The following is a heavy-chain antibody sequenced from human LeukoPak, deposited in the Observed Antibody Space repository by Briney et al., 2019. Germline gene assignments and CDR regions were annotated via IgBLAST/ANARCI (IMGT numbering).Heavy chain of an antibody. D-gene: IGHD3-10*01. CDR3: ASTLRVTMVRGVPAEYFQH. V-gene: IGHV1-69*04. CDR2: IIPILGIA. J-gene: IGHJ1*01. Sequence: ASVKVSCKASGGTFSSYAISWVRQAPGQGLEWMGRIIPILGIANYAQKFQGRVTITADKSTSTAYMELSSLRSEDTAVYYCASTLRVTMVRGVPAEYFQHWGQGTLVTVSS. CDR1: GGTFSSYA.